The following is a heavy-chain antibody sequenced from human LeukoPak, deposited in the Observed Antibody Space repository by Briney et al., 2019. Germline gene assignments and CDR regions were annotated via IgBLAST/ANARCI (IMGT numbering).Heavy chain of an antibody. D-gene: IGHD1-26*01. CDR2: MNKDGSEK. J-gene: IGHJ4*02. CDR1: GFIFSNYW. V-gene: IGHV3-7*01. Sequence: GGSLRLSCAASGFIFSNYWMGWVRQAPGKRPEWVANMNKDGSEKYYADSVKGRFTISRDNSKDTLYLQTNSLRAGDTAVYYCATDRNSGKYYDYWGQGTLVSVSS. CDR3: ATDRNSGKYYDY.